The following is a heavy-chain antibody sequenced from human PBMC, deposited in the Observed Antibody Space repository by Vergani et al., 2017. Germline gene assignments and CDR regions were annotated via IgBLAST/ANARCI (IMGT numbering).Heavy chain of an antibody. CDR1: GYSISSGYY. Sequence: QVQLQESGPGLVKPSETLSLTCAVSGYSISSGYYWGWIRQPPGKGLEWIGSIYHSGSTYFHPSLKSRGTISVDTSKNQFSLKLSSVTAADTAVYYCARVRRDDSSGYYYYYGMDVWGQGTTVTVSS. CDR2: IYHSGST. CDR3: ARVRRDDSSGYYYYYGMDV. V-gene: IGHV4-38-2*01. D-gene: IGHD3-22*01. J-gene: IGHJ6*02.